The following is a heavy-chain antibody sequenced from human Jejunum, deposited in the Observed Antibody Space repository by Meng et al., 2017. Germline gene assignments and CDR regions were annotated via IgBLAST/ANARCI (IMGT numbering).Heavy chain of an antibody. Sequence: QGPVQESGPGLVKPSETLSLTCAFSIESFSRISWWSWVRQPPGKGLEWIAEISVNGKINYNPSLKSRVTISVDKSDNQVSLRLTSVTAADTAVYYCVRNFDYWGQGVLVTVSS. CDR2: ISVNGKI. CDR1: IESFSRISW. J-gene: IGHJ4*02. V-gene: IGHV4-4*02. CDR3: VRNFDY.